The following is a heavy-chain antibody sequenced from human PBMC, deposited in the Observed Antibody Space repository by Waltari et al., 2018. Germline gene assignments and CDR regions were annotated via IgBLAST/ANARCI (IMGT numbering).Heavy chain of an antibody. D-gene: IGHD6-25*01. CDR2: IYHAGSS. Sequence: QVQLRDSGPGLVRSSATLSLTCPVSGHSVNIDFDWAWIRQSPGGGLEWIASIYHAGSSHYNSSLKSRVSISTDMSTKQFFLTLTHLTAADTAVYYCAEEGNTTAGLFDSWGQGTLVTVSS. V-gene: IGHV4-38-2*01. CDR1: GHSVNIDFD. J-gene: IGHJ4*02. CDR3: AEEGNTTAGLFDS.